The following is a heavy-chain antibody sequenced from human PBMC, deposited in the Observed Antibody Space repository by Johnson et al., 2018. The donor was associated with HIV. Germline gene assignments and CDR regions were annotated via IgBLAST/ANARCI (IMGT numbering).Heavy chain of an antibody. Sequence: VESGGGVVQPGRSLRLSCAASGFTFSRYWMHWVRQAPGKGLVWVSHFNTDGSDTAYADSVKGRFTISRDNAKKTLYLQMNSLRAEDTAVYYCARDGGIPTGDAFDSWGQGTMVTVSS. CDR3: ARDGGIPTGDAFDS. CDR1: GFTFSRYW. CDR2: FNTDGSDT. V-gene: IGHV3-74*03. J-gene: IGHJ3*02. D-gene: IGHD1-26*01.